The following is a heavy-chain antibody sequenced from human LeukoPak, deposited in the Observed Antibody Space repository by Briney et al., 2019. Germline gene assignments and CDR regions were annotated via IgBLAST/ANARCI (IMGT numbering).Heavy chain of an antibody. D-gene: IGHD3-10*01. CDR3: ARDRGYGSGSYYKN. CDR1: GFTFSTYS. J-gene: IGHJ4*02. Sequence: QPGGSLRLSCAASGFTFSTYSMNWVRQAPGKGLEWVANIKQDGSEKYYVDSVKGRFTISRDNAKNSLYLQMNSLRAEDTAVYYCARDRGYGSGSYYKNWGPGTLVTVSS. V-gene: IGHV3-7*01. CDR2: IKQDGSEK.